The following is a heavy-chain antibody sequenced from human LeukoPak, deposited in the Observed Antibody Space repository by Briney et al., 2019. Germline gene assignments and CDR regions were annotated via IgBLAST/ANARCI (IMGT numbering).Heavy chain of an antibody. CDR3: ARSAVYYDFWSGYYGYYGMDV. Sequence: GGSLRLSCAASGFTFSSYGMHWVRQAPGKGLEWVAVILYDGSNKYYADSVKGRFTISRDNSKNTLYLQMNSLRAEDTAVYYCARSAVYYDFWSGYYGYYGMDVWGQGTTVTVSS. CDR2: ILYDGSNK. V-gene: IGHV3-33*01. D-gene: IGHD3-3*01. J-gene: IGHJ6*02. CDR1: GFTFSSYG.